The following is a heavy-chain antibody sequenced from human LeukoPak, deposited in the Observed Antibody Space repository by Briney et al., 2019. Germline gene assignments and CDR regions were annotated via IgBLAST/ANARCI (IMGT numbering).Heavy chain of an antibody. J-gene: IGHJ3*02. CDR3: VRHRGSYRSFDT. Sequence: KPSETLSLTCAVSGGSISSDFWTWIRQPPGKGLEWIGYICASGSTNYNPSLKSRVAISADTSKNQFSLKLSSVTAADTAVYYCVRHRGSYRSFDTWGQGTRVTVSS. D-gene: IGHD1-26*01. CDR1: GGSISSDF. CDR2: ICASGST. V-gene: IGHV4-4*09.